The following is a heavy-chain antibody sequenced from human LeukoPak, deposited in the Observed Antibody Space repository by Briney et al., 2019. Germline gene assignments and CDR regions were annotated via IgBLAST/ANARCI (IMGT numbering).Heavy chain of an antibody. CDR2: IYYSGST. D-gene: IGHD3-22*01. Sequence: SEALSLTCTVSGGSISSHHWSWIRQPPGKGLESIGYIYYSGSTNYNPSLKSRVTISVDTSKSQFSLKLSSVTAADKAVYYCARAPTYYYDSSGYLDIWGQGTMVTVSS. V-gene: IGHV4-59*11. CDR3: ARAPTYYYDSSGYLDI. J-gene: IGHJ3*02. CDR1: GGSISSHH.